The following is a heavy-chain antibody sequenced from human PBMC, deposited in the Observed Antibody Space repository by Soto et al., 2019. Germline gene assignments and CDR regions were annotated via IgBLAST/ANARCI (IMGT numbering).Heavy chain of an antibody. V-gene: IGHV1-46*01. Sequence: QVSLVQSGAEVKKPGASVNVSCKAFGYIFSNFYIHWVRQAPGQGLEWMGIINPNTGGTSYPQKFQGRVTLTRDTSKSTVHMEMSSLTSEDPAVYYCARDKVYGDNSFDFWGEGTLVTVSS. J-gene: IGHJ4*02. CDR1: GYIFSNFY. D-gene: IGHD4-17*01. CDR2: INPNTGGT. CDR3: ARDKVYGDNSFDF.